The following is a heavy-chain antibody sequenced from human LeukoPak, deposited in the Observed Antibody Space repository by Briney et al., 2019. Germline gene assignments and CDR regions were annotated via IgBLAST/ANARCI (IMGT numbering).Heavy chain of an antibody. CDR3: ARPSYSRKYYYGMDV. J-gene: IGHJ6*02. V-gene: IGHV5-51*01. D-gene: IGHD6-13*01. CDR2: IYPGDSDT. CDR1: GYSFTSYW. Sequence: GESLEISCKGSGYSFTSYWIGWVRQMPGKGLEWMGIIYPGDSDTRYSPSFQGQVTISADKSISTAYLQWSSLKASDTAMYYCARPSYSRKYYYGMDVWGQGTTVTVSS.